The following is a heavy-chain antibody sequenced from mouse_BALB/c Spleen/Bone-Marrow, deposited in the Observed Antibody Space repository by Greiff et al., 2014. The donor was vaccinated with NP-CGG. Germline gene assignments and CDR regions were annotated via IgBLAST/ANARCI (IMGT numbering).Heavy chain of an antibody. CDR1: GYVFSSYW. V-gene: IGHV1-80*01. CDR3: ARGDFDYDFTMDY. J-gene: IGHJ4*01. CDR2: IFPGDGDT. D-gene: IGHD2-4*01. Sequence: QVQLQQLGAELVRPGSSVKISCKASGYVFSSYWMNWVKQRPGQGLEWIGQIFPGDGDTNYNGQFKGKATLTADRSSSTAFMQLSSLTSEDSAVYFCARGDFDYDFTMDYWGQGTSVTVSS.